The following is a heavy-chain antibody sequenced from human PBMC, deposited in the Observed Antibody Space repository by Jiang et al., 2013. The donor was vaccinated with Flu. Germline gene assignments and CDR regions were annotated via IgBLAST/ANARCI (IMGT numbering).Heavy chain of an antibody. J-gene: IGHJ4*02. CDR3: ARLTYDSSGYYLKGDN. V-gene: IGHV4-59*08. Sequence: QPPGRGLEWIGYIYYSGSTNYNPSLKSRVTISVDTSKNQFSLKLSSVTAADTAVYYCARLTYDSSGYYLKGDNWGQGTLVTVSS. CDR2: IYYSGST. D-gene: IGHD3-22*01.